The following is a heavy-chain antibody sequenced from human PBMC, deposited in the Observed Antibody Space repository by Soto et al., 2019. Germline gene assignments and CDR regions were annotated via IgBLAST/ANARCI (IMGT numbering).Heavy chain of an antibody. V-gene: IGHV3-30*18. Sequence: GGSLRLSCAASGFRFASYGMYWVRQTPGKGLEWVALISSDGSKKDYAESVRGRFTISRDNSKNTLYLQMNSLRVEDTAVYYCTKPASGLQWPPFDPWGHGTLVTVS. J-gene: IGHJ5*02. D-gene: IGHD6-19*01. CDR3: TKPASGLQWPPFDP. CDR2: ISSDGSKK. CDR1: GFRFASYG.